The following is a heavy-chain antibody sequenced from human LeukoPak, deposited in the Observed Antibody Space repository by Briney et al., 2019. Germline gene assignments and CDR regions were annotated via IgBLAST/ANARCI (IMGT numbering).Heavy chain of an antibody. D-gene: IGHD6-6*01. CDR3: VRRLYSSSSFDS. CDR2: IFPGDADM. J-gene: IGHJ4*02. Sequence: GESLKISCKGSGYSFISYWIGLVRQMPGKGLEWMVIIFPGDADMRYSPSFQGQVTMSADKSFSTAYLQGSSLKVSDTAMYYCVRRLYSSSSFDSWGQGTLVTVSS. CDR1: GYSFISYW. V-gene: IGHV5-51*01.